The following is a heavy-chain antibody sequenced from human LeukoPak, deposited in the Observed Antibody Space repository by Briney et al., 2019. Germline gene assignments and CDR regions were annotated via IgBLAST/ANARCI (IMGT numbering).Heavy chain of an antibody. J-gene: IGHJ3*02. Sequence: ASVKVSCKASGYTFTSYGISWVRQAPGQGLEWMGWISAYNGNTNYAQKLQDRVTMTTDTSTSTAYMELRSLRSDDTAVYYCAKEEPFYSSSPDAFDIWGQGTMVTVSS. V-gene: IGHV1-18*01. CDR1: GYTFTSYG. CDR3: AKEEPFYSSSPDAFDI. D-gene: IGHD6-6*01. CDR2: ISAYNGNT.